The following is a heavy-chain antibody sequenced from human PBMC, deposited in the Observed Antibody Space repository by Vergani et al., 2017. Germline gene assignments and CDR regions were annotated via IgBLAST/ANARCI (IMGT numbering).Heavy chain of an antibody. D-gene: IGHD3-9*01. CDR3: VIDTTRYFFDSIGVDDSDSPPFVPAV. Sequence: QVQLQESGPGLVKSSETLSLTCSVSFDYIRNLYCNWIRQPPGKGLEWIGSIHYSENTNYNPSLKTRVTISVDTSKNQFSLTFTSVTAADTAVYYCVIDTTRYFFDSIGVDDSDSPPFVPAVWGLGTWVIVSS. CDR2: IHYSENT. CDR1: FDYIRNLY. J-gene: IGHJ3*01. V-gene: IGHV4-59*11.